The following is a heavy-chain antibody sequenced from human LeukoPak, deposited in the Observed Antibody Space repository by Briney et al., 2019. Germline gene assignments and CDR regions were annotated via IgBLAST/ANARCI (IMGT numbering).Heavy chain of an antibody. CDR3: ARSGPGYSYGNYYFDY. CDR2: INHSGST. D-gene: IGHD5-18*01. V-gene: IGHV4-34*01. CDR1: GGSFSGYY. J-gene: IGHJ4*02. Sequence: SETLSLTCAVYGGSFSGYYWSWIRQPPGKGLEWIGEINHSGSTNYNPSLKSRVTISVDTSKNQFSLKLSSVTAADTAVYYCARSGPGYSYGNYYFDYWGQGTLVTVSS.